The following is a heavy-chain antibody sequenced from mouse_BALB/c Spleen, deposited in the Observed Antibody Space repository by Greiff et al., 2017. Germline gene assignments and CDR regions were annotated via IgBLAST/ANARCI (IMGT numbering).Heavy chain of an antibody. V-gene: IGHV5-4*02. CDR1: GFTFSDYY. D-gene: IGHD1-2*01. J-gene: IGHJ4*01. Sequence: EVQLVESGGGLVKPGGSLKLSCAASGFTFSDYYMYWVRQTPEKRLEWVATISDGGSYTYYPDSVKGRFTISRDNAKNNLYLQMSSLKSEDTAMYYCARDPYGQGDYAMDYWGQGTSVTVSS. CDR2: ISDGGSYT. CDR3: ARDPYGQGDYAMDY.